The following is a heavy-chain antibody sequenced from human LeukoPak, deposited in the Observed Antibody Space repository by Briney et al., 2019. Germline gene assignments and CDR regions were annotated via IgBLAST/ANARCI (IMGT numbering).Heavy chain of an antibody. CDR3: ARGLSKSIAARPSRYYFDY. Sequence: PSETLSLTCTVSGGSISSYYWSWIRQPPGKGLEWIGYIYYSGSTNYNPSLKSRVTISVDTSKNQFSLKLSSVTAADTAVYYCARGLSKSIAARPSRYYFDYWGQGTLVTVSS. D-gene: IGHD6-6*01. CDR2: IYYSGST. J-gene: IGHJ4*02. V-gene: IGHV4-59*01. CDR1: GGSISSYY.